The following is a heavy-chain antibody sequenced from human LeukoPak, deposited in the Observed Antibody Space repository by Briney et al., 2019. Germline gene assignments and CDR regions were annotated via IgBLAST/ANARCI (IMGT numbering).Heavy chain of an antibody. CDR3: ARAGSYYDSSGYRRDAAFDI. CDR1: GFTFSSRG. D-gene: IGHD3-22*01. V-gene: IGHV3-33*01. Sequence: GRSLRLSCAASGFTFSSRGMHWVRQAPGKGLEWVAVIWYDGSNKNFADSVKGRFTISRDNSKNTLYLQMNSLRAEDTAVYYCARAGSYYDSSGYRRDAAFDIWGRGIMVTVSS. J-gene: IGHJ3*02. CDR2: IWYDGSNK.